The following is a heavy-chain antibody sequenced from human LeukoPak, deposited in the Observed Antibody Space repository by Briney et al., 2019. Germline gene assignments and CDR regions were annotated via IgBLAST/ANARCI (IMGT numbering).Heavy chain of an antibody. Sequence: GSLRLSCTVSGGSISSSSYYWGWIRQPPGKGLEWIGSMYYSGSTYYNPSLKSRLTMSVDTSKNQLSLKLSSVTAADTALYYCARVAGSGWLPNFYYWGQGTLVTVSS. D-gene: IGHD6-19*01. CDR3: ARVAGSGWLPNFYY. J-gene: IGHJ4*02. CDR2: MYYSGST. V-gene: IGHV4-39*01. CDR1: GGSISSSSYY.